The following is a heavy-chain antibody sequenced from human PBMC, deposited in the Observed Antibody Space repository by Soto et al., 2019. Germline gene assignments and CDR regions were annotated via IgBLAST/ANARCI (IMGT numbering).Heavy chain of an antibody. J-gene: IGHJ6*02. CDR2: IKQDGSEK. D-gene: IGHD3-3*01. Sequence: PGGSLRLSCAASGLTFSSYWMSWVRQAPGKGLEWVANIKQDGSEKYYVDSVKGRFTISRDNAKNSLYLQMNSLRAEDTAVYYCARDLIRFLEWPHGKSYGMDVWGQGTTVTVSS. CDR1: GLTFSSYW. V-gene: IGHV3-7*01. CDR3: ARDLIRFLEWPHGKSYGMDV.